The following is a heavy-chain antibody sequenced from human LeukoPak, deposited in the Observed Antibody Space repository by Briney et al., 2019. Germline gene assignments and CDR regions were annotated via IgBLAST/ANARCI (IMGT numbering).Heavy chain of an antibody. CDR2: IKKDGSGR. CDR3: ASQTSDKAFDG. J-gene: IGHJ4*02. D-gene: IGHD2-2*01. V-gene: IGHV3-7*05. CDR1: GFSFSSYW. Sequence: GGSLRLSCGASGFSFSSYWMSWVRQAPGKGLEWVANIKKDGSGRNFAESVKGRFTISRDNAKNSLYLQMNSLRVEDTAVYYCASQTSDKAFDGWGQGTLVSVSP.